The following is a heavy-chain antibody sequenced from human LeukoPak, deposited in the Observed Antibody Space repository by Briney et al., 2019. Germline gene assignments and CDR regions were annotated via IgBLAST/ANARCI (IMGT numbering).Heavy chain of an antibody. CDR3: ARAQGSYYDANY. J-gene: IGHJ4*02. CDR2: ISAYNGNT. Sequence: ASVKVSCKASGYTFTSYGISWVRPAPGQGLEWMGWISAYNGNTNYAQKLQGRVTMTTDTSTSTAYVELRSLRSDDTAVYYCARAQGSYYDANYWGQGTLVTVPS. D-gene: IGHD3-22*01. CDR1: GYTFTSYG. V-gene: IGHV1-18*01.